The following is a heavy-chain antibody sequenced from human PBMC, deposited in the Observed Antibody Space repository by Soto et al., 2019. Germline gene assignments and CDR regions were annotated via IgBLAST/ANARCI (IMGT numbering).Heavy chain of an antibody. V-gene: IGHV3-53*01. D-gene: IGHD3-10*01. CDR3: ARDYGSGRRFYGMDV. CDR2: IYSGGSI. CDR1: GFAVSGNH. J-gene: IGHJ6*02. Sequence: EVQLVESGGGLIQPGGSLTLSCAVSGFAVSGNHMSWVRQAPGKGLEWVSIIYSGGSIYYADSVKGRFTISRDNSKNTRYLQMKSLRADDTAVYYCARDYGSGRRFYGMDVWGQGTTVTVSS.